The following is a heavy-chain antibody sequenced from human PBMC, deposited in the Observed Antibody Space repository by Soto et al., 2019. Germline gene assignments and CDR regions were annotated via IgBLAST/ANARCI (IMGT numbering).Heavy chain of an antibody. J-gene: IGHJ6*03. D-gene: IGHD2-2*01. CDR2: IKSKIDGGTT. Sequence: EVQLLESGGGLVKPGGSLRLSCAASGFTFSNAWMSWVRQAPGKGLEWVGRIKSKIDGGTTDYAAPVKGRFTISRDDSISTLSTQMSSLTTDDTAVYFCTTHPASVSDYYSPLDVWGKGSTVTVSS. V-gene: IGHV3-15*05. CDR3: TTHPASVSDYYSPLDV. CDR1: GFTFSNAW.